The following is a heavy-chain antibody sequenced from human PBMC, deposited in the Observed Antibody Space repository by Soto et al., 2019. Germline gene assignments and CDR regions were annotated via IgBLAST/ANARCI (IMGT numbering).Heavy chain of an antibody. Sequence: ASVQVSCMASGCTFTSYAMHWLRQAAGQRLEWMGWINAGNGNTKYSQKFQGRVTITRDTSASTAYMELSSLRSEDTAVYYCARGEYSSGWSFFDYWGQGTLVTVSS. J-gene: IGHJ4*02. D-gene: IGHD6-19*01. V-gene: IGHV1-3*01. CDR1: GCTFTSYA. CDR3: ARGEYSSGWSFFDY. CDR2: INAGNGNT.